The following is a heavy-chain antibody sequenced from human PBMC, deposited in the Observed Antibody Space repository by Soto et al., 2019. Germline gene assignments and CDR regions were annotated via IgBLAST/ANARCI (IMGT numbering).Heavy chain of an antibody. V-gene: IGHV4-30-2*01. CDR3: ARRYGGNLDY. D-gene: IGHD1-26*01. CDR2: LYHSGST. CDR1: GGSISSGGYS. Sequence: PSETLSLTCAVSGGSISSGGYSWSWIRQPPGKGLEWIGYLYHSGSTYYNPSLKSRVTISVDTSKNQFSLKLSSVTAADTAVYYCARRYGGNLDYWGQGTLVTVSS. J-gene: IGHJ4*01.